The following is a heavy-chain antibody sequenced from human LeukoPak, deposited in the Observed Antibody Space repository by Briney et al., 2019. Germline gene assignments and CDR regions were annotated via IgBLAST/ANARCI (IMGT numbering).Heavy chain of an antibody. Sequence: ASVKVSCKASGYTFTSYGISWVRQAPGQGLEWMGWISAYNGNTNYAQKFQGRVTMTEDTSTDTAYMELSSLRSEDTAVYYCATEFPSGSYFRAFDIWGQGTMVTVSS. D-gene: IGHD1-26*01. J-gene: IGHJ3*02. V-gene: IGHV1-18*01. CDR2: ISAYNGNT. CDR1: GYTFTSYG. CDR3: ATEFPSGSYFRAFDI.